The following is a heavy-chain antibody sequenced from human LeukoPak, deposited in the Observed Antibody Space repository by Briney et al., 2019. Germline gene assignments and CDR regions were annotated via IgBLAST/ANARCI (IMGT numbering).Heavy chain of an antibody. CDR2: ISGSGGST. J-gene: IGHJ4*02. CDR1: GFTFSSYG. V-gene: IGHV3-23*01. Sequence: AGGSLRLSCAASGFTFSSYGMSWVRQAPGKGLEWVSAISGSGGSTYYADSVKGRFTISRDNSKNTLYLQMNSLRAEDTAVYYCAKRYYDSSGYYYAYYFDYWGQGTLVTVSS. CDR3: AKRYYDSSGYYYAYYFDY. D-gene: IGHD3-22*01.